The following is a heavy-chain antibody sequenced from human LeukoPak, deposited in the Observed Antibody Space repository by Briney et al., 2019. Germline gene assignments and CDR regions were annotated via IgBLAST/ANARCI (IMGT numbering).Heavy chain of an antibody. Sequence: PGGSLRLSCAASGFTFSSYSMNWVRQAPGKGLEWVSSISSSSSYIYYADSVKGRFTISRDNAKNSLYLQMNSLRAEDTAVYYCARDLMGTQYGIDVWGQGTTVTVSS. V-gene: IGHV3-21*01. CDR1: GFTFSSYS. CDR3: ARDLMGTQYGIDV. CDR2: ISSSSSYI. J-gene: IGHJ6*02. D-gene: IGHD7-27*01.